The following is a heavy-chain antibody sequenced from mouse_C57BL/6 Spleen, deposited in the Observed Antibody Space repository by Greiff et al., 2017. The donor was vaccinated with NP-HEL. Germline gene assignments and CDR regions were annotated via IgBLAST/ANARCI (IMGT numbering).Heavy chain of an antibody. D-gene: IGHD1-1*01. CDR3: ARRGLREAMDY. CDR2: IRNKANGYTT. Sequence: EVQLVESGGGLVQPGGSLSLSCAASGFTFTDYYMSWVRQPPGKALEWLGFIRNKANGYTTEYSASVKGRFTISRDNSQSILYLQMNALRAEDSATYYCARRGLREAMDYWGQGTSVTVSS. V-gene: IGHV7-3*01. J-gene: IGHJ4*01. CDR1: GFTFTDYY.